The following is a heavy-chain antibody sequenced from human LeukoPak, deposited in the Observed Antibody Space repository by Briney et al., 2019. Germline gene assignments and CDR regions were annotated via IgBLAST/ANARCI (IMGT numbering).Heavy chain of an antibody. D-gene: IGHD1-26*01. J-gene: IGHJ4*02. V-gene: IGHV3-74*01. CDR1: EFTFSTYC. Sequence: GSLSLSCAASEFTFSTYCMHWVRQAPGKGLVWVSRINSDGTNTDYADSVKGRFTISRDNAENTLYMQVNSLRAEDTAVYYCARDGWELRLFDYWGQGTLVTVSS. CDR3: ARDGWELRLFDY. CDR2: INSDGTNT.